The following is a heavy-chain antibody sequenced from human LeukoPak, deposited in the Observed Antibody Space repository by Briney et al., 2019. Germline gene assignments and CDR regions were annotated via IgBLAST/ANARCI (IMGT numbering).Heavy chain of an antibody. CDR1: GGSFSGYY. CDR3: ARGYYFDY. J-gene: IGHJ4*02. Sequence: PSETLSLTCAVYGGSFSGYYWSWIRQPPGKGLEWIGEINHSGSTNYNPSLKSRVTISVDTSKNRFSLKLSSVIAADTAVYYCARGYYFDYWGQGTLVTVSS. V-gene: IGHV4-34*01. CDR2: INHSGST.